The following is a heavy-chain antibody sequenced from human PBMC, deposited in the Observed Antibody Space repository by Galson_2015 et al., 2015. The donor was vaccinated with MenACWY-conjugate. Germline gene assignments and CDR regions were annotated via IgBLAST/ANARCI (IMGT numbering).Heavy chain of an antibody. V-gene: IGHV4-61*01. CDR2: IYYSGST. J-gene: IGHJ4*02. CDR3: ARDNGYSYGRPFDY. CDR1: GASVTSGSYY. D-gene: IGHD5-18*01. Sequence: ETLSLTCSVSGASVTSGSYYWSWIRQPPGKGLEWIGYIYYSGSTNYNPSLKRRVTISVDTSKNQFSLKMSSVTPADTAVYYCARDNGYSYGRPFDYWGPGTLVTVSS.